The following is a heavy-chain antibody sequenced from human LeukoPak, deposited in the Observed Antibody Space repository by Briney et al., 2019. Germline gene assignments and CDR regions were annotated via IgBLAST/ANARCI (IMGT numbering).Heavy chain of an antibody. D-gene: IGHD3-22*01. Sequence: KSGGSLRLSCAASGFTFSGYYMTWIRQAPGKGLEWVSYIDYSGTTMYYADSVKGRFTVSRDNARNSLYLQMNSLRAEDTALYFCASAFDSGGYPLKDWGQGTLVTVSS. CDR1: GFTFSGYY. V-gene: IGHV3-11*01. CDR3: ASAFDSGGYPLKD. J-gene: IGHJ4*02. CDR2: IDYSGTTM.